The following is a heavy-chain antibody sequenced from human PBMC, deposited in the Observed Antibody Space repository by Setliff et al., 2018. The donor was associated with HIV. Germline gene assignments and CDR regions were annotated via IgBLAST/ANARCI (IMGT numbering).Heavy chain of an antibody. V-gene: IGHV1-69-2*01. Sequence: ASVKVSCKASGYSFSDYYMHWAQQAPGKGLEWMGRVDPEDGETIYAEKFQSRVTITADTSTDTAYMELSSLRSEDTAVYYCTALNYDILTGYSDYWGQGTLVTVSS. D-gene: IGHD3-9*01. CDR3: TALNYDILTGYSDY. CDR2: VDPEDGET. CDR1: GYSFSDYY. J-gene: IGHJ4*02.